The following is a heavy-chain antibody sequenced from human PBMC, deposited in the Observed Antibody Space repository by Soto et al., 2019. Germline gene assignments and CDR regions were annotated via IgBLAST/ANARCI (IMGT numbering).Heavy chain of an antibody. Sequence: EVQLVESGGGLVQPGGPLKLSCAASGFPFSGSAMPWVGQASGKGLEWVGRIRSKANSYATAYAASVKGRFTISRDDSKNTAYLQMNSLKTEDTAVYYCTRLLSSGELLSYYWGQGTLVTVSS. V-gene: IGHV3-73*02. CDR1: GFPFSGSA. D-gene: IGHD3-10*01. CDR2: IRSKANSYAT. J-gene: IGHJ4*02. CDR3: TRLLSSGELLSYY.